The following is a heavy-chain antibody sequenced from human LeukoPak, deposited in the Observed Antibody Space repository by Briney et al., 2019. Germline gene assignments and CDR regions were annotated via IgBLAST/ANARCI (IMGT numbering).Heavy chain of an antibody. D-gene: IGHD2-2*01. CDR3: ARPSIPSAAASALDI. CDR2: IYHTGST. Sequence: SETLSLTCTVSGGSISSYYWSWVRQPPGKGLEWIGYIYHTGSTNYNPSLKSRATMSVDTSKSQLSLKMTSVTAADTAVYYCARPSIPSAAASALDIWGQGTMVTVSS. V-gene: IGHV4-59*08. J-gene: IGHJ3*02. CDR1: GGSISSYY.